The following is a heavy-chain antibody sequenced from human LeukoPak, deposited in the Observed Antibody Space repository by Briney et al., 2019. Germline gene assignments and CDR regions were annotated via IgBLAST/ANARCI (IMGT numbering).Heavy chain of an antibody. CDR1: GGSFSGYY. V-gene: IGHV4-34*01. CDR2: INHSGST. J-gene: IGHJ6*03. D-gene: IGHD3-10*01. Sequence: PSETLSLTCAVYGGSFSGYYWSWIRQPPGKGLEWIGEINHSGSTNYNPSLKSRVTISVDTSKNQFSLRLSSVTAADTAVYYCARLRGGAKRKGPGYYYYMDVWGKGTTVTISS. CDR3: ARLRGGAKRKGPGYYYYMDV.